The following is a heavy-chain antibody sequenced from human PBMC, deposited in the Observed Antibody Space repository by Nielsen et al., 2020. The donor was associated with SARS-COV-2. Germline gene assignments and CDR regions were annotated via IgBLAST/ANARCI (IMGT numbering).Heavy chain of an antibody. CDR3: ARGSYAIYGVVIGPFDY. CDR1: GFTFSSYW. D-gene: IGHD3-3*01. CDR2: INQDGSEK. J-gene: IGHJ4*02. Sequence: GGSLRLSCAASGFTFSSYWMYWVRQAPGKGLEWVASINQDGSEKQYVDYVKGRFTISRDNAHNSLSLQMNSLRDEDTAVYYCARGSYAIYGVVIGPFDYWGQGALVTVSS. V-gene: IGHV3-7*01.